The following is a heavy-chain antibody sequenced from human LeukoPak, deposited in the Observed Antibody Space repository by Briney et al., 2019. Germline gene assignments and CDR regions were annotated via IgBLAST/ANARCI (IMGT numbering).Heavy chain of an antibody. V-gene: IGHV4-4*02. CDR2: IHRSGST. Sequence: EPSETLSLTCTVSLDSTTSNFWSWVRQPPGKGLEWIGEIHRSGSTNYNPSLQSRVTISIDRSRNQIVLELSSVTAADTAVYDCARESLGGFQPGAYWGQGTLVTVSS. J-gene: IGHJ4*02. CDR3: ARESLGGFQPGAY. CDR1: LDSTTSNF. D-gene: IGHD3-10*01.